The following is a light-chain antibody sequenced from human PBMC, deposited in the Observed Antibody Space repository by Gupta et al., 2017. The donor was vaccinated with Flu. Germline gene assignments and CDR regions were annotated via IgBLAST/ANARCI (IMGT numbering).Light chain of an antibody. CDR2: EVN. V-gene: IGLV2-8*01. CDR3: SSYAGSNNVVV. J-gene: IGLJ2*01. Sequence: QSALTQPPSASGSPGQSVTISCTGTSSDVGAYDYVSWYQQHPGKAPKLIIYEVNKRPSGVPDRFSGSKSGTTASLTVSRLQAEDEDDYYCSSYAGSNNVVVFGGGTKLTVL. CDR1: SSDVGAYDY.